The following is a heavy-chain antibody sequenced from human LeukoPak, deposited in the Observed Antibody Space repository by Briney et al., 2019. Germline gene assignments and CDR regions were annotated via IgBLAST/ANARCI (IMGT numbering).Heavy chain of an antibody. J-gene: IGHJ3*02. CDR1: GGSISSYY. D-gene: IGHD3-22*01. V-gene: IGHV4-59*08. Sequence: SETLSLTCTVSGGSISSYYWSWIRQPPGKGLEWIGYIFYNGSTNYNPSLKSRVTISVDTSKNQFSLKLSSVTAADTAVYYCARVPYYYDSSGYYYVAFDIWGQGTMVTVSS. CDR2: IFYNGST. CDR3: ARVPYYYDSSGYYYVAFDI.